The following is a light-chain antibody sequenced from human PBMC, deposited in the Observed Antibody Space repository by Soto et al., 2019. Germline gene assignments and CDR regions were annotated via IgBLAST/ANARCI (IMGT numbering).Light chain of an antibody. Sequence: DVQMTQSPSSLSASVGDRVTIACRASQPIGNYLHWYQQKPGEAPKVLIFAASSLRSGFPSRFGGSGYGTDFTLTINNLHPEESATFYCQQTHAVSLTFGLGTRL. CDR1: QPIGNY. J-gene: IGKJ5*01. CDR3: QQTHAVSLT. CDR2: AAS. V-gene: IGKV1-39*01.